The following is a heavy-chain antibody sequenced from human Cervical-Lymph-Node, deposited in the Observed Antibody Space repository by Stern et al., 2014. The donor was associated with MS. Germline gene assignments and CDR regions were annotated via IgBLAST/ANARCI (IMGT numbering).Heavy chain of an antibody. CDR1: EFTFSSYW. V-gene: IGHV3-7*04. J-gene: IGHJ6*02. Sequence: VQLVESGGGWVQPGGSLRLSCAASEFTFSSYWMSWVRRAPGKGLEWVANIKMDGSQKYYVDSVKGRFTISRDNAKNSLYLQMNSLRVEDTAVYYCARGHYGMDVWGQGTTVTVSS. CDR2: IKMDGSQK. CDR3: ARGHYGMDV.